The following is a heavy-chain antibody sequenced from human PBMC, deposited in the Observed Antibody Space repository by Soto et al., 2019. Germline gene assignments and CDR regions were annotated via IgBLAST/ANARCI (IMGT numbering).Heavy chain of an antibody. Sequence: PSETLSLTCTVSGGSISTYYWSWIRQPPGKGLEWIGYIYYTGTTTYNPSFKSRLTISVDSSKNQFSLKLTSVTAADTAVYYCARLGGFYQXLDSWGQGALVT. V-gene: IGHV4-59*08. J-gene: IGHJ5*01. CDR3: ARLGGFYQXLDS. CDR1: GGSISTYY. CDR2: IYYTGTT. D-gene: IGHD3-22*01.